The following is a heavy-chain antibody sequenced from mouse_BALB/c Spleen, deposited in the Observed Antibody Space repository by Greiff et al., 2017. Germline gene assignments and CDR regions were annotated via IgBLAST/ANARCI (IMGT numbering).Heavy chain of an antibody. D-gene: IGHD2-4*01. CDR1: GYNFTSYW. CDR2: IYPGSGST. V-gene: IGHV1-55*01. CDR3: ARSYDYDYFDY. Sequence: VQLQQPGAELVKPGTSVKLSCKASGYNFTSYWINWVKLRPGQGLEWIGDIYPGSGSTNYNEKFKSKATLTVDTSSSTAYMQLRSLASEDSALYYCARSYDYDYFDYWGQGTTLTVSS. J-gene: IGHJ2*01.